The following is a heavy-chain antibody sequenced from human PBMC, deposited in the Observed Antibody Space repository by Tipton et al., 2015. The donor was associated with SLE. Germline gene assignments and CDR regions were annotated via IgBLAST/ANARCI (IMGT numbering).Heavy chain of an antibody. CDR1: GGSFSGYY. CDR2: INHSGST. V-gene: IGHV4-34*01. D-gene: IGHD4-23*01. J-gene: IGHJ4*02. CDR3: AGGGGFYFDY. Sequence: LRLSCAVYGGSFSGYYWSWIRQPPGKGLEWIGEINHSGSTNYNPSLKSRVTISVDTSKNQFSLKLSSVTAADTAVYYCAGGGGFYFDYWGQGTLVTVSS.